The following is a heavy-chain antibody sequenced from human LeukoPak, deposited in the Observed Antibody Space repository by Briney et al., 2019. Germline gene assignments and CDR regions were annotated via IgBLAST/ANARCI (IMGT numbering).Heavy chain of an antibody. CDR3: AKRGVVIRVILVGFHKEAYYFDS. D-gene: IGHD3-22*01. CDR1: GITLSNYG. Sequence: GGSLRLSCAVSGITLSNYGMSWVRQAPGKGLEWVAGLSGSGGSTHYADSVKGRFTISRDNPKNTLYLQMNSLRAEDTAVYFCAKRGVVIRVILVGFHKEAYYFDSWGQGALSPSPQ. CDR2: LSGSGGST. V-gene: IGHV3-23*01. J-gene: IGHJ4*02.